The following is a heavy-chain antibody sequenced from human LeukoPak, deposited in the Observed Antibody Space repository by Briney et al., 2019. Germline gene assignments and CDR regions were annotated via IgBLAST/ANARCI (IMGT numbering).Heavy chain of an antibody. Sequence: GSLRLSCAASGFTFSSYSMNWVRQAPGKGLEWVSSISGSSSYIYYADSVKGRFTISRDNAKNSLYLQMNSLRAEDTAVYYCASARRWLSDYWGQGTLVTVSS. CDR2: ISGSSSYI. CDR3: ASARRWLSDY. V-gene: IGHV3-21*01. J-gene: IGHJ4*02. CDR1: GFTFSSYS. D-gene: IGHD6-19*01.